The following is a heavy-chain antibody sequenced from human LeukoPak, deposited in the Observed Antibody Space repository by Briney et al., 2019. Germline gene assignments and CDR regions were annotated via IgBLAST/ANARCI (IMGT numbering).Heavy chain of an antibody. Sequence: GGSLRLSCAASGFTFSSYSTNWVRQAPGKGLGWVSSISSSSSYIYYADSVKGRFTISRDDAKNSLYLQMNNLRAEDTAVYYCARGPLEQQHFGGFDYWGQGTLVTVSS. J-gene: IGHJ4*02. D-gene: IGHD6-13*01. CDR2: ISSSSSYI. CDR1: GFTFSSYS. CDR3: ARGPLEQQHFGGFDY. V-gene: IGHV3-21*01.